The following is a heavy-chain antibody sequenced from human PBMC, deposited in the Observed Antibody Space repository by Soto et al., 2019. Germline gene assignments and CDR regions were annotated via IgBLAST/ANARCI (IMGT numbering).Heavy chain of an antibody. CDR2: ISAYNGNT. D-gene: IGHD6-19*01. V-gene: IGHV1-18*04. J-gene: IGHJ4*02. CDR1: GYTFTSYG. Sequence: ASVKVSCKASGYTFTSYGISWVRQAPGQGLEWMGWISAYNGNTNYAQKLQGRVTMTTDTSTSTAYMELRSLRSDDTAVYYCARSLHISSGWYERPFDYWGPGTMVTVYS. CDR3: ARSLHISSGWYERPFDY.